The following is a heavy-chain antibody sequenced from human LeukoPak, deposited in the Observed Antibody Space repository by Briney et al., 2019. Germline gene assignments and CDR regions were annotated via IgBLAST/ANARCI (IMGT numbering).Heavy chain of an antibody. J-gene: IGHJ5*02. D-gene: IGHD1-1*01. Sequence: SETLSLTCTVSGGSISSSSYYWGWIRQPPGKGPEWIGSIYYSGSTYYNPSLKSRVTISVDTSKNQFSLKLSSVTAADTAVYYCARSRGVQLERPFRWFDPWGQGTLVTVSS. CDR3: ARSRGVQLERPFRWFDP. CDR1: GGSISSSSYY. V-gene: IGHV4-39*07. CDR2: IYYSGST.